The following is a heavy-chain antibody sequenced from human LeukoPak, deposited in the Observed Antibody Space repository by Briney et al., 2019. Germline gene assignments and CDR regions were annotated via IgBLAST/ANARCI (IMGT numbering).Heavy chain of an antibody. CDR2: ISSSSSYI. CDR1: GFTFSSYS. J-gene: IGHJ4*02. D-gene: IGHD2-2*01. V-gene: IGHV3-21*01. CDR3: ARASPYHCSNTSCYDPDY. Sequence: PGGSLRLSCAASGFTFSSYSMNWVRQAPGKGLEWVSSISSSSSYIYYADSVKGRFTISRDNAKNSLYLQMNSLRAEDTAVYYCARASPYHCSNTSCYDPDYWGQGTLVTVSS.